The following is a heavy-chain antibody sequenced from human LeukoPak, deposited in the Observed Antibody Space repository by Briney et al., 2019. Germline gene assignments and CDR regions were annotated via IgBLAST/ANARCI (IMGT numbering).Heavy chain of an antibody. CDR1: GYTFTSYD. D-gene: IGHD1-26*01. J-gene: IGHJ5*02. CDR3: ARGFRDAYSRKFDP. Sequence: GASVTVSFKASGYTFTSYDINWVRQAAGQGLEWMAWMNPNSGNTGYAQKFQGRVTVTRNTSIDTAYMELSSLRSEDTAVYYCARGFRDAYSRKFDPWGQGTLVTVSS. CDR2: MNPNSGNT. V-gene: IGHV1-8*01.